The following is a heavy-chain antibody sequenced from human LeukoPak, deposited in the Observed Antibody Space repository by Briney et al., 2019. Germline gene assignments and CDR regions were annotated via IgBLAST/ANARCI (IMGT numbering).Heavy chain of an antibody. CDR1: GYTFTSYD. V-gene: IGHV1-8*01. Sequence: ASVKVSCKASGYTFTSYDINWVRQATGQRLEWMGWMNPNSGNTGYAQKFQGRVTMTRNTSISTAYMELSSLRSEDTAVYYCARVVGQWLEYYFDYGGQGTLVTVSA. CDR3: ARVVGQWLEYYFDY. D-gene: IGHD6-19*01. CDR2: MNPNSGNT. J-gene: IGHJ4*02.